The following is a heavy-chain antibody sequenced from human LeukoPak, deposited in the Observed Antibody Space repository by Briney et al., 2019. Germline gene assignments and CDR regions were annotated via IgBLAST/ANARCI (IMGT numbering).Heavy chain of an antibody. D-gene: IGHD4-11*01. J-gene: IGHJ6*03. CDR2: IYTSGST. CDR1: GGSISSYY. Sequence: SETLSLTCTVSGGSISSYYWSWIRQPAGKGLEWIGRIYTSGSTNYNPSLKSRVTMSVDTSKNQFSLKLSSVTAADTAVYYCARHDYSNHYYYYMDVWGRGTTVTVSS. V-gene: IGHV4-4*07. CDR3: ARHDYSNHYYYYMDV.